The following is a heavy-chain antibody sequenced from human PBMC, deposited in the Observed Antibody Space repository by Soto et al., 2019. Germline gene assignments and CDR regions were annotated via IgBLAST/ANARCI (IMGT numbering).Heavy chain of an antibody. V-gene: IGHV4-61*01. CDR1: GGSVSSGSFY. J-gene: IGHJ4*02. CDR3: AREAGGARFDY. CDR2: IYYTGTT. Sequence: QVQLQESGPGLVKPSETLSLTCTVSGGSVSSGSFYWSWIRQPQGKGLEWIGYIYYTGTTHYNPSLKSRVTISVDTSKNQFSLKLSSLIAADTAFYYCAREAGGARFDYWGQGTLVAVSS. D-gene: IGHD3-10*01.